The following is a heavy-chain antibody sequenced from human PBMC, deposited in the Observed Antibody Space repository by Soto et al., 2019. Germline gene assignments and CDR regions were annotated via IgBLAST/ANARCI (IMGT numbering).Heavy chain of an antibody. CDR1: GGSISSYY. V-gene: IGHV4-59*01. CDR3: ARYYGSGSLAYYYYYMDV. Sequence: SETLSLTFTVSGGSISSYYWSWIRQPPGKGLEWIGYIYYSGSTNYNPSLKSRVTISVDTSKNQFSLKLSSVTAADTAVYYCARYYGSGSLAYYYYYMDVWGKGTTVTVSS. CDR2: IYYSGST. D-gene: IGHD3-10*01. J-gene: IGHJ6*03.